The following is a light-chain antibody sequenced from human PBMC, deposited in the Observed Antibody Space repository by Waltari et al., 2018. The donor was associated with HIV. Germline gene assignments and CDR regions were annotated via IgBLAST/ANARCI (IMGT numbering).Light chain of an antibody. CDR2: DDT. J-gene: IGLJ2*01. CDR1: NIGYSS. Sequence: YELTQPPSVSVAPGQTATITCGGDNIGYSSVQWYQQKAGQAPVLVFYDDTDRPSGIPERFSGSKSGNTATLTISRVEAGDEADYYCQVWASNSAYVVFGGRTKLTVL. V-gene: IGLV3-21*02. CDR3: QVWASNSAYVV.